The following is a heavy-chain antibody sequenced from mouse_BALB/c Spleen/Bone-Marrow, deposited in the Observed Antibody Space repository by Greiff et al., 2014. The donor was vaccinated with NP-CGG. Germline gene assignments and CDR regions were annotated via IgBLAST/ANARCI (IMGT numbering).Heavy chain of an antibody. CDR3: ARVLRWSLDY. Sequence: KESGAELARPGASVKMSCKASGYTFTSYTMHWVKQRPGQGLEWIGFINPSSNYTNYNQKFKDKATLTADKSSSTAYMQLSSLTSEDSAVYYCARVLRWSLDYWGQGTTLTVSS. CDR1: GYTFTSYT. CDR2: INPSSNYT. V-gene: IGHV1-4*01. D-gene: IGHD6-2*01. J-gene: IGHJ2*01.